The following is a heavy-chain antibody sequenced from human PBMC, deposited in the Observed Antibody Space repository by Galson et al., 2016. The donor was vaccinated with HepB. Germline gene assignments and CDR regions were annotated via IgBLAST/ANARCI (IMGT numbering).Heavy chain of an antibody. CDR1: GFTFSNYA. Sequence: SLRLSCAASGFTFSNYAISWVRQAPGKGLEWVSAISGGGSNKYYADSVKGRFAISRDNSKNTLYLQMNSLRAEDTAVYYCARAPPLEGSDYNTQCYCDFWG. D-gene: IGHD3-3*01. J-gene: IGHJ4*03. V-gene: IGHV3-23*01. CDR3: ARAPPLEGSDYNTQCYCDF. CDR2: ISGGGSNK.